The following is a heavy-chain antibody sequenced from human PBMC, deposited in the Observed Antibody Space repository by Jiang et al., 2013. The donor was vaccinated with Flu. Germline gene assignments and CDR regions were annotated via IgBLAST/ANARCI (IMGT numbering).Heavy chain of an antibody. D-gene: IGHD6-19*01. CDR2: IWYDGSNT. CDR3: ARGIAVAGTSSPRRYFDY. J-gene: IGHJ4*02. V-gene: IGHV3-33*01. CDR1: GFTFSSYG. Sequence: GVVQPGRSLRLSCAASGFTFSSYGMHWVRQAPGKGLEWVAVIWYDGSNTYYADSVKGRFTISRDNSKNTLYLQMNSLRAEDTAVYYCARGIAVAGTSSPRRYFDYWGQGTLVTVSS.